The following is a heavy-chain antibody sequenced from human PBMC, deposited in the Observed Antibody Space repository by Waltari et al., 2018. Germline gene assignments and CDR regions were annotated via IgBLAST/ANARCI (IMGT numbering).Heavy chain of an antibody. CDR3: VRDFDY. CDR1: GFIFGAYW. CDR2: IKQDGSEK. V-gene: IGHV3-7*01. Sequence: EVQLVESGGDLVQPGGSLRLSCNASGFIFGAYWLSWVRQAPGKGLEWLANIKQDGSEKFYVDSVKGRFTISRDNGKNSLYLQMNSLRAEDTAVYYCVRDFDYWGQGTQVSVSS. J-gene: IGHJ4*02.